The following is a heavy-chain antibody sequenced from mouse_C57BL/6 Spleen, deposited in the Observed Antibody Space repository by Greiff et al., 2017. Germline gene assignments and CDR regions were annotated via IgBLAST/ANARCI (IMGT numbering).Heavy chain of an antibody. CDR1: GYTFTSYW. CDR2: IDPSDSYT. J-gene: IGHJ4*01. CDR3: ARRELRGAMDY. D-gene: IGHD1-1*01. V-gene: IGHV1-69*01. Sequence: QVQLQQPGAELVMPGASVKLSCKASGYTFTSYWMHWVKQRPGQGLEWIGEIDPSDSYTNYNQKFKGKSTLTVYKSSSRAYMQLSSLTSEDSAVYYCARRELRGAMDYWGQGTSVTVSS.